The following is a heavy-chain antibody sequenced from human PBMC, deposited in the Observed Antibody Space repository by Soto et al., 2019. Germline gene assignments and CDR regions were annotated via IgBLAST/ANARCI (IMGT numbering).Heavy chain of an antibody. Sequence: GGSLRLSCAASGFAFSNYDMTWVRQAPGKGREWVSSISSSDTYIYYADSVKGRFTISRDKAKDSLYMQMTSLRAEDTAVYYCAKFGGGYYAPIDYWGQGTTVTVSS. CDR1: GFAFSNYD. D-gene: IGHD3-3*01. CDR2: ISSSDTYI. V-gene: IGHV3-21*01. J-gene: IGHJ4*02. CDR3: AKFGGGYYAPIDY.